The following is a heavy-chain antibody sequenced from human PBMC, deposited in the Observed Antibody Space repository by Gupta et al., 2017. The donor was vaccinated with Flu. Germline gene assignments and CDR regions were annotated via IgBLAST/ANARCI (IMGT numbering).Heavy chain of an antibody. V-gene: IGHV3-30*18. Sequence: QVQLVESGGGVVQPGRSLRLSCAASGFTFSSYGLPWVRQAPGKGLEWVAVISYDGSNKYYADSVKGRFTISRDNSKNTLYLQMNSLRAEDTAVYYCAKDSSSGWYMSRVGYWGQGTLVTVSS. D-gene: IGHD6-19*01. CDR3: AKDSSSGWYMSRVGY. CDR1: GFTFSSYG. CDR2: ISYDGSNK. J-gene: IGHJ4*02.